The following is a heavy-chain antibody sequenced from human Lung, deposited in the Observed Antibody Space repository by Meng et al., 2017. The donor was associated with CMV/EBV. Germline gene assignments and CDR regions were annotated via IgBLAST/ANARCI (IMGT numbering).Heavy chain of an antibody. D-gene: IGHD6-13*01. CDR3: ARYPPPQSSSPPGVNWFDP. J-gene: IGHJ5*02. V-gene: IGHV1-46*01. Sequence: ASXXVSRPASGYTFPRSYLNWLQPAPRQGLEWMGIINPTGGGTSYAQKFQGRVTMTRDTSANTVYMELSSLRSEDTAVYYCARYPPPQSSSPPGVNWFDPWXQGTLVTVSS. CDR1: GYTFPRSY. CDR2: INPTGGGT.